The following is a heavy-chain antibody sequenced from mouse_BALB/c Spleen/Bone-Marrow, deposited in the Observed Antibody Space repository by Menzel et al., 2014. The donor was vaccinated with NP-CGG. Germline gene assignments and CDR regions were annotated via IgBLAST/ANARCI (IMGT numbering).Heavy chain of an antibody. CDR2: IYPGNGDS. CDR3: ARERRSHFDS. J-gene: IGHJ2*01. V-gene: IGHV1-12*01. Sequence: QVQLQQPATELVKPGASVKMSCKTSGYTFTSYNMHWVKQTPGQGLEWIGSIYPGNGDSSYNQKFKGKATLTTDKSSSTAYMQVSSLTSEDSAVYYCARERRSHFDSWGQGTTLTVSS. CDR1: GYTFTSYN.